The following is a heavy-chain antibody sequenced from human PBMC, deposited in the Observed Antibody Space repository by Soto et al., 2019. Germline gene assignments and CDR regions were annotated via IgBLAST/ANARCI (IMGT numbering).Heavy chain of an antibody. Sequence: ASVKVSCKASGYTFTSYDINWVRQATGQGLEWMGWMNPNSGNTGYAQKFQGRVTMTRNTSISTAYMELSSLRSEDTAVYYCARGFKDCDYVWGSYRYHNWFDPWGQGTLVTVSS. CDR3: ARGFKDCDYVWGSYRYHNWFDP. V-gene: IGHV1-8*01. CDR1: GYTFTSYD. J-gene: IGHJ5*02. D-gene: IGHD3-16*02. CDR2: MNPNSGNT.